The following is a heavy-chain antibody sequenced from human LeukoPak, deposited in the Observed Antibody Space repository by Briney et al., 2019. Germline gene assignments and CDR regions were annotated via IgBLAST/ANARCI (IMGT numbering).Heavy chain of an antibody. CDR3: XILKEGIADHIYYFDY. J-gene: IGHJ4*02. Sequence: PSETLSLTCTVSGGSISSSSYYWGWIRQPPGKGLEWIGSIYYSGSTYYNPSLKSRVTISVYTSKDQFSLKLSSVTAADPAVYXXXILKEGIADHIYYFDYWGQGTLVTVSS. V-gene: IGHV4-39*01. D-gene: IGHD6-13*01. CDR2: IYYSGST. CDR1: GGSISSSSYY.